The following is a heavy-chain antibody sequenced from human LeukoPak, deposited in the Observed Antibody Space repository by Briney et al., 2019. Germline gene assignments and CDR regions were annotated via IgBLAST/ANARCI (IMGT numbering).Heavy chain of an antibody. CDR3: ASPGRAGTTLPLDY. J-gene: IGHJ4*02. CDR1: GFTFSSYG. CDR2: IWYDGSNK. Sequence: GGSLRLSCAASGFTFSSYGMHWVRQAPGKGLEWVAVIWYDGSNKYYADSVKGRFAISRDNSKNTLYLQMNSLRAEDTAVYYCASPGRAGTTLPLDYWGQGTLVTVSA. V-gene: IGHV3-33*01. D-gene: IGHD1-1*01.